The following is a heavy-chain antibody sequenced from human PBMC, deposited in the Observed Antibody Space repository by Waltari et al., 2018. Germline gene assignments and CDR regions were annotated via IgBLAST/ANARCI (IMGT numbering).Heavy chain of an antibody. D-gene: IGHD6-13*01. CDR2: IYYSRST. CDR3: ARYAAAAGTYYYYYGMDV. V-gene: IGHV4-39*07. CDR1: GGSISSSSYY. Sequence: QLQLQESGPGLVKPSETLSLTCTVSGGSISSSSYYWGWIRQPPGKGLEWIGSIYYSRSTYYNPSLKSRVTISVDTSKNQFSLKLSSGTAADTAVYYCARYAAAAGTYYYYYGMDVWGQGTTVTVSS. J-gene: IGHJ6*02.